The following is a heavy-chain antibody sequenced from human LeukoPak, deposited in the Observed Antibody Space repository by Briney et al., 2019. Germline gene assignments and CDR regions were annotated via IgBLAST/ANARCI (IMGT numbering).Heavy chain of an antibody. V-gene: IGHV3-48*02. Sequence: GGSLRLSCAASGFTFSSYSMNWVRQAPGKGLEWVSYISSSSSTIYYADSVKGRFTFSRDNAKNSLYLQMNSLRDEDTAVYYCARDRRVPWIAVARRLMDVWGQGTTVTVSS. J-gene: IGHJ6*02. CDR3: ARDRRVPWIAVARRLMDV. CDR2: ISSSSSTI. CDR1: GFTFSSYS. D-gene: IGHD6-19*01.